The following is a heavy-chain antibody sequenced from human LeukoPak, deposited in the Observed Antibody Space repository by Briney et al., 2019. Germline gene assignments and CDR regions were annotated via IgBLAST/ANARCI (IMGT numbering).Heavy chain of an antibody. CDR2: IYYSGST. D-gene: IGHD6-13*01. CDR1: GGSISSYY. V-gene: IGHV4-59*01. J-gene: IGHJ2*01. Sequence: SETLSLTCTVSGGSISSYYWSWIRQPPGKGLEWIGYIYYSGSTNYNPSLKSRVTISVDTSKNQFSLKLSSVTAADTAVYYCARGGSGWSGDWCFDLWGRGTLVTASS. CDR3: ARGGSGWSGDWCFDL.